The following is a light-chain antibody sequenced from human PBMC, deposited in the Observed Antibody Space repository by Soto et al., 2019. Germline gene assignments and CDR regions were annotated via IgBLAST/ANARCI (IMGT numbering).Light chain of an antibody. CDR3: QQYSSYSLT. Sequence: DIQMTQSPSTLSASVGDRVAITCRASETIIRWLAWYQQKPGKAPKLLIYKASSLQSGVPSRFSGSGSGTDFTLTISNLQPDDFATYYCQQYSSYSLTFGQGTKVDIK. V-gene: IGKV1-5*03. CDR1: ETIIRW. CDR2: KAS. J-gene: IGKJ1*01.